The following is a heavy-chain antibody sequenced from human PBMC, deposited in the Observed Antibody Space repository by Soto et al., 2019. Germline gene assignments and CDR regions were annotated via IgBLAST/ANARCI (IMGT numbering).Heavy chain of an antibody. Sequence: ASVKVSCKVSGYTLTELSMHWVRQAPGKGLEWMGGFDPEDGETIYAQKFQGRVTMTEDTSTDTAYMELSSLRSEDTAVYYCATRYAIFGVVIHYYYYGMDVWGQGTTVTVSS. V-gene: IGHV1-24*01. CDR3: ATRYAIFGVVIHYYYYGMDV. CDR2: FDPEDGET. D-gene: IGHD3-3*01. CDR1: GYTLTELS. J-gene: IGHJ6*02.